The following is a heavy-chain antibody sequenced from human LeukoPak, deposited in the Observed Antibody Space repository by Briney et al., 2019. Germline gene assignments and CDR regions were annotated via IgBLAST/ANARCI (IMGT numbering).Heavy chain of an antibody. CDR2: INHSGST. CDR3: ARGYCSGGSCHLDY. D-gene: IGHD2-15*01. Sequence: SETLSLTCAVYGGSFSGYYWSWIRQPPGKGLEWIGEINHSGSTNYNPSLKSRVTISVDTSKNQFSLKLSSVTAADTAVYYCARGYCSGGSCHLDYWGQGTLVTVSS. V-gene: IGHV4-34*01. CDR1: GGSFSGYY. J-gene: IGHJ4*02.